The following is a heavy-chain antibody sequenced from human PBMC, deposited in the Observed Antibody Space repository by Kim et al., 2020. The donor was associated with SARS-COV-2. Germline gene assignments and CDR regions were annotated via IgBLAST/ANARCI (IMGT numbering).Heavy chain of an antibody. CDR3: ARELEGIAVAANAFDI. J-gene: IGHJ3*02. V-gene: IGHV3-30-3*01. Sequence: GGSLRLSCAASGFTFSSYAMHWVRQAPGKGLEWVAVISYDGSNKYYADSVKGRFTISRDNSKNTLYLQMNSLRAEDTAVYYCARELEGIAVAANAFDIWGQGTMVTVSS. D-gene: IGHD6-19*01. CDR1: GFTFSSYA. CDR2: ISYDGSNK.